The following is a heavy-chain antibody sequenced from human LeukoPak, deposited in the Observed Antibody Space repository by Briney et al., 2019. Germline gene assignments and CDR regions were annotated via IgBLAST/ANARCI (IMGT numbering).Heavy chain of an antibody. V-gene: IGHV1-69-2*01. CDR3: ATVGDGYNSSPGDVDY. Sequence: ATVKISCTVSGYTFTDYYMHWVPQAPGKGLEWMGLVDPEDGETIYAEKFQGRVTITADTSTDTAYMELSSLRSEDTAVYYCATVGDGYNSSPGDVDYWGQGTLVTVSS. J-gene: IGHJ4*02. D-gene: IGHD5-24*01. CDR2: VDPEDGET. CDR1: GYTFTDYY.